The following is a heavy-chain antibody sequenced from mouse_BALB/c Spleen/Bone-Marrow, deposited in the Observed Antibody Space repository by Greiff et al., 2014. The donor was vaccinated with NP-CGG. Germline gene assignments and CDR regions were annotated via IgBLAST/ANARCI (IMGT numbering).Heavy chain of an antibody. CDR3: VSYYYGNYFDS. CDR2: IDPANGNT. CDR1: GFNIKDTY. D-gene: IGHD1-1*01. V-gene: IGHV14-3*02. Sequence: VQLKQSGAELVKPGASVKLSCTASGFNIKDTYMHWVKQRPEQGPEWIGRIDPANGNTKYDPKFQGKATITADTSSNTAFLQLSSLTSEDTAVYYCVSYYYGNYFDSWGQGTTLTVSS. J-gene: IGHJ2*01.